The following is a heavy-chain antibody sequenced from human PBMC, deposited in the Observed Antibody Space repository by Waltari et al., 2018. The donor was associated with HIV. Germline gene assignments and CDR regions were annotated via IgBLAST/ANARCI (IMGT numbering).Heavy chain of an antibody. J-gene: IGHJ3*02. V-gene: IGHV3-48*01. CDR3: ARGGTSYYYSSGSACAFDI. CDR1: GFTFSSYS. D-gene: IGHD3-22*01. Sequence: EVQLVESGGGLVQPGGSLRLSCAASGFTFSSYSMNWVRQAPGKGLEWVSYISSSSSTIYYAESVQGRFTSSRDNAKNSLYLQMNSLRAEDTAVYYCARGGTSYYYSSGSACAFDIWGQGTMVTVSS. CDR2: ISSSSSTI.